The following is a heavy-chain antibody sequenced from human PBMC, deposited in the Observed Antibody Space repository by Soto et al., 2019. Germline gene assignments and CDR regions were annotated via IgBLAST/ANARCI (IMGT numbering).Heavy chain of an antibody. D-gene: IGHD3-16*02. CDR2: IYYSGRT. V-gene: IGHV4-59*12. CDR3: ARDKGSVDYTWGTYRSRGYFEN. CDR1: GGSITSCY. J-gene: IGHJ4*02. Sequence: TVPGGSITSCYGSWLRQAPERGLEWIGNIYYSGRTTYNLSLKNRVTISIDISSNHLTRRLTSVTAADTAVYYCARDKGSVDYTWGTYRSRGYFENWGQGVLVTVSS.